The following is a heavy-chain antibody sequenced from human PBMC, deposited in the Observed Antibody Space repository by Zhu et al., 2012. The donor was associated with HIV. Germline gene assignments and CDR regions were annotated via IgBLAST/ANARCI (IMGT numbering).Heavy chain of an antibody. Sequence: QVQLQESGPGLVKPSETLSLTCTVSGDPVTSYYWSWIRQPPGKGLEWIGYIYHSGSSISNPSLKSRIIMSIDTSKNQLSLNLRSVTTSDTAVYYCARRGYTYDNFDSWGQGTLVTVSS. CDR3: ARRGYTYDNFDS. V-gene: IGHV4-59*02. D-gene: IGHD5-18*01. CDR2: IYHSGSS. CDR1: GDPVTSYY. J-gene: IGHJ4*02.